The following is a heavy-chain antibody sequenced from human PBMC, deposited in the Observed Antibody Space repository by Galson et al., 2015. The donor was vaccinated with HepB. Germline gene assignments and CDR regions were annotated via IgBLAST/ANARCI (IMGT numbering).Heavy chain of an antibody. CDR3: ARAGGGYVAHGMDV. Sequence: SLRLSCAASGFTFSSYWMHWVRQAPGKGLVWVSRINSDGSSTSYADSVKGRFTISRDNAKNTLYLQMNSLRAEDTAVYYCARAGGGYVAHGMDVWGQGTTVTVSS. D-gene: IGHD5-12*01. CDR1: GFTFSSYW. J-gene: IGHJ6*02. V-gene: IGHV3-74*01. CDR2: INSDGSST.